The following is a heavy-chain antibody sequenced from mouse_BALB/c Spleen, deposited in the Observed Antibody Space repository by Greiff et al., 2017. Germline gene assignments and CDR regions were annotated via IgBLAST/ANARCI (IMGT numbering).Heavy chain of an antibody. CDR2: IRNKANGYTT. D-gene: IGHD1-3*01. Sequence: EVQVVESGGGLVQPGGSLRLSCATSGFTFTDYYMSWVRQPPGKALEWLGFIRNKANGYTTEYSASVKGRFTISRDNSQSILYLQMNTLRAEDSATYYCARDSKLAYYFDYWGQGTTLTVSS. CDR3: ARDSKLAYYFDY. J-gene: IGHJ2*01. V-gene: IGHV7-3*02. CDR1: GFTFTDYY.